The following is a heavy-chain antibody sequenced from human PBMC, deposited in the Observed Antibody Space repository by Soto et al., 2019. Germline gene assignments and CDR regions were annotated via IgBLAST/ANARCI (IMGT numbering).Heavy chain of an antibody. Sequence: SETLSLTCTVSGDSIRSINNYWGWIRQPPGKGLEWIGNIYYDGSTFYNPSLKSRVAMSIDTSKNQFSLNLTSVTATDTGVYYCASHPLNWSDADSWGQGVLVTV. CDR3: ASHPLNWSDADS. CDR2: IYYDGST. V-gene: IGHV4-39*01. J-gene: IGHJ4*02. D-gene: IGHD1-1*01. CDR1: GDSIRSINNY.